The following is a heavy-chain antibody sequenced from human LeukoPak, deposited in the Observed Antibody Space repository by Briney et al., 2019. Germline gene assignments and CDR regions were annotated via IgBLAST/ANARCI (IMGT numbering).Heavy chain of an antibody. Sequence: GASVKVSCKASGYTFTGYYMHWVRQATGQGLEWMGWMNPNSGNTGYAQKFQGRVTITRNTSISTAYMELSSLRSEDTAVYYCARGVRCSGGSCYSENLDYWGQGTLVTVSS. J-gene: IGHJ4*02. CDR2: MNPNSGNT. V-gene: IGHV1-8*03. CDR3: ARGVRCSGGSCYSENLDY. CDR1: GYTFTGYY. D-gene: IGHD2-15*01.